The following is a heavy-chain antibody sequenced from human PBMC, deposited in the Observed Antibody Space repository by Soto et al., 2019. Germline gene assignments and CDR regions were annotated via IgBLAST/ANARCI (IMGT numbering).Heavy chain of an antibody. Sequence: SETLSLIYTISGASISRGRSYRSWISKNPRMGLDWIGYMFYSGSTYYHLSLKSRVNISTYTSKNQFSLLQTSVPPAYTAVYYCARDDGYGHFDSWGQGDLVTVSS. CDR3: ARDDGYGHFDS. D-gene: IGHD5-12*01. CDR1: GASISRGRSY. V-gene: IGHV4-31*03. J-gene: IGHJ4*02. CDR2: MFYSGST.